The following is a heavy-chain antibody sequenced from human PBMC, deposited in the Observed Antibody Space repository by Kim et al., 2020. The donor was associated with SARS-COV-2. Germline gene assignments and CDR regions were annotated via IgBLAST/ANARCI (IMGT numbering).Heavy chain of an antibody. CDR1: GYTFTSYY. D-gene: IGHD3-3*01. Sequence: ASVKVSCKASGYTFTSYYMHWVRQAPGQGLEWMGIINPSGGSTSYAQKFQGRVTMTRDTSTSTVYMELSSLRSEDTAVYYCMSGYYTTLFYYYYGMDVWGQGTTVTVSS. V-gene: IGHV1-46*01. CDR2: INPSGGST. J-gene: IGHJ6*02. CDR3: MSGYYTTLFYYYYGMDV.